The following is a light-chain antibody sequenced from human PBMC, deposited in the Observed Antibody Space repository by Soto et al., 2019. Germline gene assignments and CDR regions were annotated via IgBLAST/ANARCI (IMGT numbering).Light chain of an antibody. Sequence: TECLVNLYLSPXERAXVSFXXSQTVSSNFLAWYQQKPLQSPKLLIYVASIMSACIPNIFSCGRSGTDFHLTMSRMDPEASAVCYCPRYGTRLPLPFAGGTKLDIK. CDR1: QTVSSNF. CDR3: PRYGTRLPLP. CDR2: VAS. V-gene: IGKV3-20*01. J-gene: IGKJ4*01.